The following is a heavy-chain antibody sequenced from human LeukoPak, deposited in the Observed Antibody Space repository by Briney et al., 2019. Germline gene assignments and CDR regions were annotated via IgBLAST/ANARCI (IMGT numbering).Heavy chain of an antibody. D-gene: IGHD7-27*01. V-gene: IGHV5-51*01. CDR3: ARRTGDGGGYFDY. J-gene: IGHJ4*02. CDR2: IYPGDSDT. CDR1: GYSFSNYW. Sequence: GESLKISCKGSGYSFSNYWIGWMRHMPGKGLEWMGIIYPGDSDTRYSPSFQGQVTISADKSISTAYLQWSSLKASDTAMYYCARRTGDGGGYFDYWGQGTLVTVSS.